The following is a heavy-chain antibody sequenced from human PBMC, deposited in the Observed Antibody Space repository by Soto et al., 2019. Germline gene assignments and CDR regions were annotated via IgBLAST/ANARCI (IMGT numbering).Heavy chain of an antibody. D-gene: IGHD3-16*01. J-gene: IGHJ4*02. CDR3: ARQTGGFGYYFDY. Sequence: SETLSLTCTVSGGSISSSKYYWGWVRQPPGQGLEWIGAVYYSGAAFYIPTLMGRVTISVDTSKNQFSLTLRSVTATDTAVYYCARQTGGFGYYFDYWGQGALVTVSS. CDR1: GGSISSSKYY. V-gene: IGHV4-39*01. CDR2: VYYSGAA.